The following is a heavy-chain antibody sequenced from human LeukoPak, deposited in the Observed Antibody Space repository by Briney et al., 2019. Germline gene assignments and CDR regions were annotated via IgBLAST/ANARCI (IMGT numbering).Heavy chain of an antibody. V-gene: IGHV4-59*01. CDR1: GRSISSNY. J-gene: IGHJ2*01. CDR3: ARVAEVVVAATRYRHFDL. CDR2: ISYIGST. Sequence: SETLSLTCTVSGRSISSNYWSSIRQPPGKGLEWIGYISYIGSTNYNPSLKSRVTISVDMSKNQFSLKLSSVTASDPALYYCARVAEVVVAATRYRHFDLWGRGTLVTVSS. D-gene: IGHD2-15*01.